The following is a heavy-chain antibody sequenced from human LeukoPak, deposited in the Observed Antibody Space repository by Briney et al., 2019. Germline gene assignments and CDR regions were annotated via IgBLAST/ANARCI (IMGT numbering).Heavy chain of an antibody. V-gene: IGHV4-61*08. D-gene: IGHD5-24*01. CDR2: IYYSGST. Sequence: PSETLSLTCTVSGGSISSGGYYWSWIRQHPGKGLEWIGYIYYSGSTYYNPSLKSRVTISVDTSKNQFSLKLSSVTAADTAVYYCARDSEMVATNTYYYYYGMDVWGQGTTVTVSS. J-gene: IGHJ6*02. CDR3: ARDSEMVATNTYYYYYGMDV. CDR1: GGSISSGGYY.